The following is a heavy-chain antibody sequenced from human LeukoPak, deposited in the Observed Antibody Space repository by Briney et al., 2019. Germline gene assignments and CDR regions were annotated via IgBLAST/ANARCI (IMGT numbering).Heavy chain of an antibody. V-gene: IGHV3-23*01. J-gene: IGHJ4*02. D-gene: IGHD3-22*01. CDR2: ISGSGGST. CDR3: AKDQTSQPTYYYDSSGYYPPDY. Sequence: PGGSLRLSCAASGFTFSSYAMSWVRQAPGKGLEWVSAISGSGGSTYYADSVKGRFTISRDNSKNTLYLQMNSLRAEDTAVYYCAKDQTSQPTYYYDSSGYYPPDYWGQGTLVTVSS. CDR1: GFTFSSYA.